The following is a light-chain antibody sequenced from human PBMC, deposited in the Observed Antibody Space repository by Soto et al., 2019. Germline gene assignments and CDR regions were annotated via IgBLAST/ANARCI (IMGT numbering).Light chain of an antibody. Sequence: QSVLTQPPSASGSPGQSVAISCTGTSSDVGGYNYVSWYQQHPGKAPKLMIYEVNKRPSGVPDRFSGSKSGNTASLTVSGLQAEDEADYYCQSYDSGLRALYVFGTGTKV. J-gene: IGLJ1*01. CDR2: EVN. V-gene: IGLV2-8*01. CDR1: SSDVGGYNY. CDR3: QSYDSGLRALYV.